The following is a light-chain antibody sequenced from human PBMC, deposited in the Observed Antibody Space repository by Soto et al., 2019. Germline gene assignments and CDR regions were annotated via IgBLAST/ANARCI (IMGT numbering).Light chain of an antibody. Sequence: QSALTQPASVSGSPGQSITISCTGTSSDVGSYNLVSWYQQHPGKAPKLMIYEGSKRPSGVSNRFSGSKSGNTASLTISGLQAEDEADYYCCSYTDSGSFVVFGGGTQLTVL. V-gene: IGLV2-23*03. CDR1: SSDVGSYNL. CDR3: CSYTDSGSFVV. CDR2: EGS. J-gene: IGLJ7*01.